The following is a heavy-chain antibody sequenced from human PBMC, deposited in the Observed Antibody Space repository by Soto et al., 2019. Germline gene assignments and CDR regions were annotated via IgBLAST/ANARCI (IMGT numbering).Heavy chain of an antibody. J-gene: IGHJ4*02. CDR1: GGSIRSSNW. Sequence: QVQLQESGPGLVKPSGTLSLTCAVSGGSIRSSNWWSWVRQPPGKGLEWIGEIYHSGSTTYNPSLTSRLTISVDKSKHQFSLKLSSVTAADTAVYYCARMRRDGYKWQYYCDYWGQGTLFTVSS. D-gene: IGHD5-12*01. CDR2: IYHSGST. CDR3: ARMRRDGYKWQYYCDY. V-gene: IGHV4-4*02.